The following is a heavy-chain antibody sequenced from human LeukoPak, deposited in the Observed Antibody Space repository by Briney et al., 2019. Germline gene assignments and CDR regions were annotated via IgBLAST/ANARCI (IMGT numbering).Heavy chain of an antibody. Sequence: SETLSLTCTVSGGSISSSSYYWGWIRQPPGKGLEWIGSIYYSGSTYYNPSLKSRVTISVDTPKNQFSLKLSSVTAADTAVYYCARLDYLYYFDYWGQGTLVTVSS. J-gene: IGHJ4*02. D-gene: IGHD3-16*01. V-gene: IGHV4-39*01. CDR1: GGSISSSSYY. CDR2: IYYSGST. CDR3: ARLDYLYYFDY.